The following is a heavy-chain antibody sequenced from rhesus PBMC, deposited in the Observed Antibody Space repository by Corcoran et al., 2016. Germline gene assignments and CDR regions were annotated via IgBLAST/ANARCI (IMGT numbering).Heavy chain of an antibody. J-gene: IGHJ3*01. V-gene: IGHV4-106*01. Sequence: QVQLQESGPGLVQPSETLSLTCAVSGGSISDRYYWSWIRKPPGKGLEWFGYIYGSGGSTYYNPSLKSRVTSSTVTSKNQFSLKRRSVTAADTAVYYWAREGPWGNAFDFWGQGLRVTVSS. CDR3: AREGPWGNAFDF. D-gene: IGHD3-34*01. CDR2: IYGSGGST. CDR1: GGSISDRYY.